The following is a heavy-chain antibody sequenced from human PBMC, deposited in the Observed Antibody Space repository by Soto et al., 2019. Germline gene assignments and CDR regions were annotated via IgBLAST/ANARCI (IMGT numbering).Heavy chain of an antibody. V-gene: IGHV3-30-3*01. CDR2: ISYDGSNK. CDR1: GFTFSSYA. CDR3: ARPRWRDDYNWGYFDL. D-gene: IGHD4-4*01. Sequence: QVQLVESGGGVVQPGRSLRLSCAASGFTFSSYAMHWVRQVPGKGLEWVAVISYDGSNKYYADSVKGRFTISRDNSKXTLYLQMNSLRAEDTAVYYCARPRWRDDYNWGYFDLWGRGTLVTVSS. J-gene: IGHJ2*01.